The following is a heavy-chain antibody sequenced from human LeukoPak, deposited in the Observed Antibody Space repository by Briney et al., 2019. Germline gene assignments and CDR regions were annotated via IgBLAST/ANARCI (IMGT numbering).Heavy chain of an antibody. V-gene: IGHV4-59*01. J-gene: IGHJ5*02. CDR2: IYYSGST. D-gene: IGHD5-18*01. CDR1: GGSISSYY. CDR3: ARGVYSYGYERGIRTNWFDP. Sequence: SETLSLTCTVSGGSISSYYWSWIRQPPGKGLEWIGYIYYSGSTNYNPSLKSRVTISVDTSKNQFSLKLSSVTAADTAVYYCARGVYSYGYERGIRTNWFDPWGQGTLVTVSS.